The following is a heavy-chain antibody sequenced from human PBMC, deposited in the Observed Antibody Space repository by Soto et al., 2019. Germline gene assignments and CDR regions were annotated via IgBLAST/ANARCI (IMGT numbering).Heavy chain of an antibody. V-gene: IGHV3-74*01. Sequence: EVQLVESGGGLVQPGGSLRLSCAASGFTFSGYWMHWVRQSPGKGLVWVSRLNSDGSITSYADSVKGRFTISRDNAKNTLYLQMNSLRAEDTAVYFCARGGAYNGGLFSWGPGTPVTVAS. CDR1: GFTFSGYW. D-gene: IGHD1-1*01. CDR2: LNSDGSIT. CDR3: ARGGAYNGGLFS. J-gene: IGHJ4*02.